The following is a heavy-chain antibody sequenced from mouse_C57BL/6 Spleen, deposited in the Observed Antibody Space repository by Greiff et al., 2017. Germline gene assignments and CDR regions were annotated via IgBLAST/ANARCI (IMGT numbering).Heavy chain of an antibody. CDR1: GYAFSSSW. CDR3: ARKGSNHRYFDV. CDR2: IYPGDGDT. Sequence: QVQLKQSGPELVKPGASVKISCKASGYAFSSSWMNWVKQRPGKGLEWIGRIYPGDGDTNYNGKFKGKATLTADKSSSTAYMQLSSLTSEDSAVYFCARKGSNHRYFDVWGTGTTVTVSS. J-gene: IGHJ1*03. D-gene: IGHD1-1*01. V-gene: IGHV1-82*01.